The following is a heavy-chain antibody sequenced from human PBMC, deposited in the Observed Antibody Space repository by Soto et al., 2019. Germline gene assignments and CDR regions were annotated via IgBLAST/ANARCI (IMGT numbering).Heavy chain of an antibody. V-gene: IGHV1-8*01. J-gene: IGHJ4*02. D-gene: IGHD2-8*02. Sequence: GASVKVSCKASGYTFTSYDINWVRQATGQGLEWMGWMNPKSGNTGYAQKFQGRVTMTRNTSIRTAYLELGSLRSEDTAVYYCARKIPGTGGFDYWGQGILVTVSS. CDR1: GYTFTSYD. CDR2: MNPKSGNT. CDR3: ARKIPGTGGFDY.